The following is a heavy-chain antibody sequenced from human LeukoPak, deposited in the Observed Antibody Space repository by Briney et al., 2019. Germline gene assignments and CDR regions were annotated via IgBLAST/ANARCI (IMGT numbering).Heavy chain of an antibody. CDR1: GGSISSGDYY. J-gene: IGHJ5*02. V-gene: IGHV4-30-4*08. CDR2: IYYSGST. CDR3: ARDVRNWNYGRFDP. D-gene: IGHD1-7*01. Sequence: SETLSLTCTVPGGSISSGDYYWSWIRQPPGKGLEWIGYIYYSGSTYYNPSLKSRVTISVDTSKNQFSLKLSSVTAADTAVYYCARDVRNWNYGRFDPWGQGTLVTVSS.